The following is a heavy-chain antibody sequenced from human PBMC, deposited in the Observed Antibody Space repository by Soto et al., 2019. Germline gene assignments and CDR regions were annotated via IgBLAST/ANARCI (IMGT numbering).Heavy chain of an antibody. CDR2: IIPLFRTP. J-gene: IGHJ6*02. CDR3: AKDNERQELGGNYYYMLAV. D-gene: IGHD1-1*01. V-gene: IGHV1-69*12. Sequence: QVQLVQSGAEMKEPGSSVKVSCKTSGGTFSSSAISWLRQAPGQGLEWMGGIIPLFRTPDYAQKFQGRVKIAADDSTSTADMEVGRLGSEDTAVYYGAKDNERQELGGNYYYMLAVWGQGTTITVSS. CDR1: GGTFSSSA.